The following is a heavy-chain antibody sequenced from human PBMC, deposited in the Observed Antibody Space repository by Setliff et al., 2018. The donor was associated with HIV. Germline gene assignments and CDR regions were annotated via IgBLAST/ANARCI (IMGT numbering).Heavy chain of an antibody. Sequence: SETLSLTCTVSGGSISSHYWSWIRQPPGKGLEWIGRIYSSGSTNYNPSLKSRVTMSVDTSKNQFSLKLSSVTAADTAVYYCARDIQAAGTGWFDPWGQGTLVTVSS. CDR2: IYSSGST. CDR1: GGSISSHY. CDR3: ARDIQAAGTGWFDP. J-gene: IGHJ5*02. D-gene: IGHD6-13*01. V-gene: IGHV4-4*08.